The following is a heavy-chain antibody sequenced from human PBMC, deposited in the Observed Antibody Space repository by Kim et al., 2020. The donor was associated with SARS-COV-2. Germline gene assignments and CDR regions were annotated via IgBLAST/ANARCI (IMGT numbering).Heavy chain of an antibody. J-gene: IGHJ3*02. V-gene: IGHV1-18*01. CDR2: ISAYNGNT. CDR3: ARDQLLWFGELVSNAFDI. D-gene: IGHD3-10*01. Sequence: ASVKVSCKASGYTFTSYGISWVRQAPGQGLEWMGWISAYNGNTNYAQKLQGRVTMTTDTSTSTAYMELRSLRSDDTAVYYCARDQLLWFGELVSNAFDIWGQGTMVTVSS. CDR1: GYTFTSYG.